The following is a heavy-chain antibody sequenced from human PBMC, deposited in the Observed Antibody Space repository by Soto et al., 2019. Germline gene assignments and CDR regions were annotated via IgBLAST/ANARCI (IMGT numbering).Heavy chain of an antibody. J-gene: IGHJ4*02. Sequence: QEQLVQSGPEVKKPGASVKVSCKASEDTFRTSTMSWVRQAPGQGLEWMGGIVPSLDMANFAHQFQGRVAVTADKSTTTVYLELSSLRSDDTAVYYCARVNAATVPTGYFDYWGQGTLVTVSS. V-gene: IGHV1-69*09. CDR3: ARVNAATVPTGYFDY. D-gene: IGHD6-25*01. CDR2: IVPSLDMA. CDR1: EDTFRTST.